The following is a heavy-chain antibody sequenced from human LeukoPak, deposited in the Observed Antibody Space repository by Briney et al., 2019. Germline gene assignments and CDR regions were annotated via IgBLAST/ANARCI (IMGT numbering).Heavy chain of an antibody. CDR2: ISYDGSNK. Sequence: PGGSLGLSCAASGFTFSSYAMHWVRHAPGKGLEWVAVISYDGSNKYYADSVKGRFTISRDNSKNTLYLQMNSLRAEDTAVYYCARGDLVGATMGRVGYWGQGTLVTVSS. CDR3: ARGDLVGATMGRVGY. D-gene: IGHD1-26*01. CDR1: GFTFSSYA. V-gene: IGHV3-30-3*01. J-gene: IGHJ4*02.